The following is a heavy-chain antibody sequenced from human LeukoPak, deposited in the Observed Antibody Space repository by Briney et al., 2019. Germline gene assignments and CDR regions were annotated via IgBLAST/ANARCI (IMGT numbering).Heavy chain of an antibody. V-gene: IGHV4-39*07. Sequence: SETLSLTCTVSGGSISRSSYYWGWIRQPPGKGLEWIASIYYSGSTYHNPSLKSRVTISVDTSKNQFSLKLSSVTAADTAVYCCTTYYYDSSGLGRFDPWGQGSLVTVSS. J-gene: IGHJ5*02. CDR2: IYYSGST. CDR3: TTYYYDSSGLGRFDP. CDR1: GGSISRSSYY. D-gene: IGHD3-22*01.